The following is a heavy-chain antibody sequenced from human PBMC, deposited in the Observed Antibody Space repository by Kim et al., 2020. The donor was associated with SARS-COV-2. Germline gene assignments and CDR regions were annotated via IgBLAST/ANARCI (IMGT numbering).Heavy chain of an antibody. J-gene: IGHJ6*02. Sequence: GVSLRLSCAASGFTFSSYGMHWVRQAPGKGLERVAVIWYDGSNKYYADSVKGRFTISRDNSKNTLYLQMNSLRAEDTAVYYCAKDLGFSPAPEDTMDVWGQGTTVTVSS. CDR3: AKDLGFSPAPEDTMDV. CDR1: GFTFSSYG. V-gene: IGHV3-33*06. CDR2: IWYDGSNK.